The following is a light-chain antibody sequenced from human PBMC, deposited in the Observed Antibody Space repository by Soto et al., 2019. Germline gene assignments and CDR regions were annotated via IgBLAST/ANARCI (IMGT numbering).Light chain of an antibody. V-gene: IGKV1-13*02. CDR1: QAISSA. Sequence: ANQLTQSPSSLSASVGDRVTITCRASQAISSALAWYQQKPGKPPKLLIYDASTLQSGVPSRFSGSGSGTEFTLTISSLQPEDFATYYCLQHKSYPRTFGQGTKVDIK. CDR2: DAS. CDR3: LQHKSYPRT. J-gene: IGKJ1*01.